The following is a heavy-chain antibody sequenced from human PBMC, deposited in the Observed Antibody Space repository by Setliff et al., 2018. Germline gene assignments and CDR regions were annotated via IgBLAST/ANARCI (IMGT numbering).Heavy chain of an antibody. CDR1: GGTFSSYG. J-gene: IGHJ6*03. Sequence: GASVKVSCKASGGTFSSYGISWVRQAPGQGLEWMGGTIPIFGSTNYAQKFQDRVTIITDESTSTAYMELSSLRTEDTAVYYCAREGVDTRSSTDYRYYMDVWGKGTTVTVS. CDR2: TIPIFGST. D-gene: IGHD5-18*01. V-gene: IGHV1-69*05. CDR3: AREGVDTRSSTDYRYYMDV.